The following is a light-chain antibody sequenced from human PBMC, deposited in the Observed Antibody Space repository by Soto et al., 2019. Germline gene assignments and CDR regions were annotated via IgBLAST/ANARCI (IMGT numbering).Light chain of an antibody. J-gene: IGKJ2*01. V-gene: IGKV3-15*01. CDR2: DVS. CDR3: QHHNNWPPYT. CDR1: QSVDSN. Sequence: EMVLTQSPATLSVSPGERATLSCRASQSVDSNLAWYQQKPGQSPRLIIYDVSTRVTGIPARFSGGGSGTEFTLTISSLQSEDVAVYYCQHHNNWPPYTFGQGTKLEIE.